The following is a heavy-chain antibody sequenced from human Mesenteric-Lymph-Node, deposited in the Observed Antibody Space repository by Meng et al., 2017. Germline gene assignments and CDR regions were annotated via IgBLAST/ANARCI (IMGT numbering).Heavy chain of an antibody. CDR3: ARDLDY. CDR2: INQDGSEK. Sequence: GESLKISCAVSGFTFTDSYMTWVRQAPGKGLEWVANINQDGSEKYYVASVKGRFTISRDNAKNSLYLQMNSLRDEDTAVYYCARDLDYWGPGTLVTVSS. J-gene: IGHJ4*02. V-gene: IGHV3-7*01. CDR1: GFTFTDSY.